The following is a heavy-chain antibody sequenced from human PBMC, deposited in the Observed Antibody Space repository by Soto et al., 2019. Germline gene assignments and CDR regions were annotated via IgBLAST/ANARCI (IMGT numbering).Heavy chain of an antibody. CDR1: GFIFRDFA. CDR3: ARSTPVTPFY. D-gene: IGHD4-17*01. Sequence: EVEMLESGGGLVQPGESLRLSCGVSGFIFRDFAMSWVRQAPGKGLEWVAYVTASGDSTSYADSVKGRFTISRDNSKNTLYLQMSSLRGEDTAIYYCARSTPVTPFYWGQGTLVTVSS. CDR2: VTASGDST. V-gene: IGHV3-23*01. J-gene: IGHJ1*01.